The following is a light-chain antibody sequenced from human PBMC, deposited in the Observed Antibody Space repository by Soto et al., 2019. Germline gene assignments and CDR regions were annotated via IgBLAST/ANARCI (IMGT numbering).Light chain of an antibody. CDR2: GAT. Sequence: EVMMTQSPATLSVSPGERATLSCRASQSVSSKLAWYQQKAGQAPRLLIYGATTRATGIPARFSGSGSGIEFTLTISSLQSEDFAVYYCQQYNDWPRTFGQGTKVEIK. CDR3: QQYNDWPRT. CDR1: QSVSSK. J-gene: IGKJ1*01. V-gene: IGKV3-15*01.